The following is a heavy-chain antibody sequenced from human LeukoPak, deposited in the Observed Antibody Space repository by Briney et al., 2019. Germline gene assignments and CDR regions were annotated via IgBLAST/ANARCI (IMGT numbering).Heavy chain of an antibody. V-gene: IGHV3-23*01. J-gene: IGHJ6*03. D-gene: IGHD1-26*01. Sequence: GGSLRLSCAASGFTFSSYAMSWVRQAPGKGPEWVSAISGSGGSTYYADSVKGRFTISRDNSKNTLYLQMNSLRAEDTAVYYCAKGPRGYSGSYSAYYYMDVWGKGTTVTVSS. CDR3: AKGPRGYSGSYSAYYYMDV. CDR1: GFTFSSYA. CDR2: ISGSGGST.